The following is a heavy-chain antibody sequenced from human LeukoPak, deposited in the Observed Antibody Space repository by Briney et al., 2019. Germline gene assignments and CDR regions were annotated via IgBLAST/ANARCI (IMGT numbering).Heavy chain of an antibody. CDR1: GGTFSSYA. Sequence: SVKVSCKASGGTFSSYAISWVRQAPGQGLEWMGGIIPIFGTANYAQKLQGRVTMTTDTSTSTAYMELRSLRSDDTAVYYCARYSSSWYSNYYYMDVWGKGTTVTISS. CDR3: ARYSSSWYSNYYYMDV. CDR2: IIPIFGTA. D-gene: IGHD6-13*01. J-gene: IGHJ6*03. V-gene: IGHV1-69*05.